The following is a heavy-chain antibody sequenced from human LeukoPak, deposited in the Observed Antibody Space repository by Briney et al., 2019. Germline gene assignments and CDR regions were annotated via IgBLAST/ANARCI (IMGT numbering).Heavy chain of an antibody. Sequence: SQTLSLICTVSGGSISSGSYYWSWIRQPAGKGLEWIGRIYTSGSTNYNPSLKSRVTISVDTSKNQFSLKLSSVTAADTAVYYCARGAYSSSSGWFDPWGQGTLVTVSS. CDR1: GGSISSGSYY. V-gene: IGHV4-61*02. CDR3: ARGAYSSSSGWFDP. J-gene: IGHJ5*02. D-gene: IGHD6-6*01. CDR2: IYTSGST.